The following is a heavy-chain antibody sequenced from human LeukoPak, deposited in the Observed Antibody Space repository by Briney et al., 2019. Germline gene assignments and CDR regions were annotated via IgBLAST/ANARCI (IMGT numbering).Heavy chain of an antibody. V-gene: IGHV1-2*06. CDR3: ARTNVDTAMVSAIYYYYYMDV. D-gene: IGHD5-18*01. CDR2: INPNSGGT. J-gene: IGHJ6*03. Sequence: GASLKVSCKASGYTFTGYYMHWVRHAPGQGLEWMGRINPNSGGTNYAQKFQGRVTMTRDTSISTAYMELSRLRSDDTAVYYCARTNVDTAMVSAIYYYYYMDVWGKGTTVTVSS. CDR1: GYTFTGYY.